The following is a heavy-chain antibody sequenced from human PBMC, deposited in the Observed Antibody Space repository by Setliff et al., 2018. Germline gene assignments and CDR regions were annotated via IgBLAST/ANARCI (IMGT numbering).Heavy chain of an antibody. V-gene: IGHV4-39*07. D-gene: IGHD1-1*01. J-gene: IGHJ6*03. CDR1: GGSISSGSYY. Sequence: PSETLSLTCSVSGGSISSGSYYWGWIRQSPGKGLEWIGSMYYSGSTYYNPSLKSRVTISVDTSKNQFSLKLSSVTAADTAVYYCARANKKLDYYYYYYMDVWGKGTKVTVSS. CDR2: MYYSGST. CDR3: ARANKKLDYYYYYYMDV.